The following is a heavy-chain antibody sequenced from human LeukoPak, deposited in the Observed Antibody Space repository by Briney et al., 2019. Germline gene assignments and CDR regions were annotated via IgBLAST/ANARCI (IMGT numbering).Heavy chain of an antibody. V-gene: IGHV3-20*04. CDR1: GFTFDDYG. Sequence: PGGSLRLSCAASGFTFDDYGMSWVRQAPGKGLEWVSLINWNGGSSGYADSVKGRFTITRDNAKNSLYLQMNSLRAEDTAVYYCARERVGATSWFDPWGQGTLVTVSS. CDR3: ARERVGATSWFDP. D-gene: IGHD1-26*01. J-gene: IGHJ5*02. CDR2: INWNGGSS.